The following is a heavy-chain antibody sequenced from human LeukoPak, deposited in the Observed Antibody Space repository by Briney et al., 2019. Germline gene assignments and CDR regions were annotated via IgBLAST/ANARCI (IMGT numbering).Heavy chain of an antibody. J-gene: IGHJ4*02. Sequence: GESLKISCKGSGYTFTNYWIGWVRQMPGKGLEWMGIIYPGDSDTRYSPSFQGQVTISADKSITTAYLQWSSLKASDTAMYYCARQGYSSSSRSDYWGQGTLVTVSS. CDR1: GYTFTNYW. CDR3: ARQGYSSSSRSDY. V-gene: IGHV5-51*01. CDR2: IYPGDSDT. D-gene: IGHD6-6*01.